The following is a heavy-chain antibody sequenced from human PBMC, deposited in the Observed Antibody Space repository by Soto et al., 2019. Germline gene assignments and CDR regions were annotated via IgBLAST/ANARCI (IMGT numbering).Heavy chain of an antibody. CDR3: ARGVKPLGRSGLRH. CDR2: ISGYNGNT. J-gene: IGHJ4*02. CDR1: GYTFPTYG. D-gene: IGHD2-15*01. Sequence: ASVKVSCKASGYTFPTYGISWVRQAPGQGLEWMGWISGYNGNTNYAQKLQDRVTMTTDTSTSTAYMELRSLRSDDTAVYYCARGVKPLGRSGLRHWGQGTLVTVSS. V-gene: IGHV1-18*01.